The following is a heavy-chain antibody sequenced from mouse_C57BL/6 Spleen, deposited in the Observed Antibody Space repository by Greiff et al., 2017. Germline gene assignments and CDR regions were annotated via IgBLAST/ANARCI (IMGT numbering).Heavy chain of an antibody. CDR1: GFTFSSYG. D-gene: IGHD4-1*01. Sequence: EVKLMESGGDLVKPGGSLKLSCAASGFTFSSYGMSWVRQTPDKRLEWVATISSGGSYTYYPDSVKGRFTISRDNAKNTLYLQMSSLKSEDTAMYYCARDGTDFDYWGQGTTLTVSS. V-gene: IGHV5-6*01. CDR3: ARDGTDFDY. J-gene: IGHJ2*01. CDR2: ISSGGSYT.